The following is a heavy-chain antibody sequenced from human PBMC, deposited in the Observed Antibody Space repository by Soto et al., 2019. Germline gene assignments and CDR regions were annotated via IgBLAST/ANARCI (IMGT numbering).Heavy chain of an antibody. D-gene: IGHD3-10*01. CDR2: TFYSGST. CDR1: GAYIRIGAYY. J-gene: IGHJ4*02. Sequence: TLSLTCSVSGAYIRIGAYYRTWIRQHPGKGLEWIGYTFYSGSTYYNPSLKSRVVISLDTSRDQVSLKVDSVTAADTAVYYCARGLTLVRRVIILRYLDSWGQGSLVTVSS. CDR3: ARGLTLVRRVIILRYLDS. V-gene: IGHV4-31*03.